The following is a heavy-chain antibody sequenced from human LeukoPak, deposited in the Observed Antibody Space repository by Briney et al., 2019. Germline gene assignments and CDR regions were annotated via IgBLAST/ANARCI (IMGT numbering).Heavy chain of an antibody. V-gene: IGHV4-59*01. Sequence: SETLSLTCTVSGGSISGNYWSWIRQPPGKGLEWIGYIYYSGSTNYNPSLRSRVSISVDTSKNQFSLRLSSVTAADTAVYYCARGTSGSEWFAFDYWGQGALVTVSS. D-gene: IGHD3-3*01. CDR3: ARGTSGSEWFAFDY. J-gene: IGHJ4*02. CDR1: GGSISGNY. CDR2: IYYSGST.